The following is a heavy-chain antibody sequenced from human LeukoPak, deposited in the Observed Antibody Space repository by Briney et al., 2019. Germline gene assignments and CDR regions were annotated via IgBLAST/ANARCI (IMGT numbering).Heavy chain of an antibody. CDR2: IYSSGTT. CDR1: GGSLSRYY. Sequence: MTSETLSLTCTVSGGSLSRYYWSWIRQPPGEGLEWIGYIYSSGTTNYNPSLKSRVTISVDTSKNQFSLKLNFVTAADTAVYYCARDHPDAFDIWGQGTMVTVSS. J-gene: IGHJ3*02. CDR3: ARDHPDAFDI. V-gene: IGHV4-59*01.